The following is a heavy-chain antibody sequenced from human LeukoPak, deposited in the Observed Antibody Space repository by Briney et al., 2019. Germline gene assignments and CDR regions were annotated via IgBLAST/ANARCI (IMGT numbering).Heavy chain of an antibody. CDR1: GGSISSYS. CDR3: ARRFQDNSWSEYFDY. V-gene: IGHV4-59*08. Sequence: PSETLSLTCTVSGGSISSYSWGWIRQPPGKGLEWIGYIYYSGSTSYNPSLKRRVTMSVDTSKNQFSLKLSSVTAADTAVYYCARRFQDNSWSEYFDYWGQGTLVTVSS. CDR2: IYYSGST. J-gene: IGHJ4*02. D-gene: IGHD6-13*01.